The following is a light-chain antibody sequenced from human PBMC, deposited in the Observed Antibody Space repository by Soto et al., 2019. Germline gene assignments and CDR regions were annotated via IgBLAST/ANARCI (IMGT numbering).Light chain of an antibody. CDR2: DAS. CDR1: QSISSW. CDR3: QQYYNYPRT. V-gene: IGKV1-5*01. J-gene: IGKJ1*01. Sequence: DIQMTQSPSTLSASVGDRVTITCRASQSISSWLAWYQQKPGKAPNLLIYDASSLESGVPSRFSGSGSGTEFTLTISNLQPDDFATYYCQQYYNYPRTFGQGTRVEVK.